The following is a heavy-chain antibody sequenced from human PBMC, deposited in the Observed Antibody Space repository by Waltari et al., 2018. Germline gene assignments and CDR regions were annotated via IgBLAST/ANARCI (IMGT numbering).Heavy chain of an antibody. Sequence: QVQLVQSGAEVKKPGASVKVSCKASGYTFTGYYMHWVRQAPGQGLEWMGWINPNSGGTNYAQKFQGRVTMTRDTSISTAYMELSRLRSDDTAVYYFARDRTRMITFGGVIVIYYYYGMDVWGQGTTVTVSS. CDR2: INPNSGGT. D-gene: IGHD3-16*02. CDR1: GYTFTGYY. J-gene: IGHJ6*02. CDR3: ARDRTRMITFGGVIVIYYYYGMDV. V-gene: IGHV1-2*02.